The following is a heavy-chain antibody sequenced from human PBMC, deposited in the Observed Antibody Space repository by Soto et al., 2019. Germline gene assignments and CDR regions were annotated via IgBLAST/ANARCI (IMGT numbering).Heavy chain of an antibody. D-gene: IGHD6-6*01. V-gene: IGHV4-34*01. Sequence: SETLSLTCAVYGGSFSGYYWSWIRQPPGKGLEWIGEINHSGSTNYNPSLKSRVTISVDTSKNQFSLKLSSVTAADTAVYYCARHLSSSSLYFDYWGQGTLVTVSS. CDR3: ARHLSSSSLYFDY. CDR2: INHSGST. CDR1: GGSFSGYY. J-gene: IGHJ4*02.